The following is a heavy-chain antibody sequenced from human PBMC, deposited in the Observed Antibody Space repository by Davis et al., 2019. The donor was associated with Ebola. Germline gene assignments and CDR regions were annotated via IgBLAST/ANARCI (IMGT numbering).Heavy chain of an antibody. CDR2: IYHSGST. Sequence: SETLSLTCTVSGGSISSGGYYWSWVRQPPGKGLEWIGEIYHSGSTNYNPSLKSRVTISVDKSKNQFSLKLSSVTAADTAVYYCARSHSSGWTYYFDYWGQGTLVTVSS. CDR1: GGSISSGGYY. J-gene: IGHJ4*02. CDR3: ARSHSSGWTYYFDY. V-gene: IGHV4-39*07. D-gene: IGHD6-19*01.